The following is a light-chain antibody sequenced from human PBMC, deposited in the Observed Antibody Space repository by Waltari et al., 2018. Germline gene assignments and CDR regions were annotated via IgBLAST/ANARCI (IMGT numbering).Light chain of an antibody. CDR2: HAS. J-gene: IGKJ1*01. Sequence: EIMLTQSPGTLSLSPGERATLSCKASQSISKYLAWYPQKPGQAPRPLIYHASSRAPGIPDRFSGSGSETDFSLTISRLEPEDFAVYYCQHYVRLPATFGQGTNVEIK. CDR1: QSISKY. V-gene: IGKV3-20*01. CDR3: QHYVRLPAT.